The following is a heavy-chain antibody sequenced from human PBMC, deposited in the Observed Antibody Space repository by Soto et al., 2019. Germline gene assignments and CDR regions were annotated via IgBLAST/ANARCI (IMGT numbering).Heavy chain of an antibody. D-gene: IGHD3-22*01. Sequence: QVQLQESGPGLVKPSQTLSLTCTVSGGSISSGGYYWSWIRQHPGKGLEWIGYIYYSGSTYYNPSPKSRVTISVDTSKNQFSLKLSSVTAADTAVYYCATYDSSGYYDAFDIWGQGTMVTVSS. V-gene: IGHV4-31*03. J-gene: IGHJ3*02. CDR2: IYYSGST. CDR1: GGSISSGGYY. CDR3: ATYDSSGYYDAFDI.